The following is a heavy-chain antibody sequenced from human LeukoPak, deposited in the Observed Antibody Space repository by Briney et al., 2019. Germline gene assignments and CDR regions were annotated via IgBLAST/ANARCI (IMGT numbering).Heavy chain of an antibody. CDR1: GGSISSPNCY. Sequence: SETLSLTCSVSGGSISSPNCYWDWIRQSPEKGLEYIGTISYSGNTWSNPSLSSRVSISADTSKNHFSLKLTSVTAADTAVYYCARATSDYWHFNIWGQGTVVTVSS. D-gene: IGHD3-3*01. CDR2: ISYSGNT. CDR3: ARATSDYWHFNI. J-gene: IGHJ3*02. V-gene: IGHV4-39*01.